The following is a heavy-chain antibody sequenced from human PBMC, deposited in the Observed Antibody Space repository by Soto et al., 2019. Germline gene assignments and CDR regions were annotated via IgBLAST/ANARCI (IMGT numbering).Heavy chain of an antibody. CDR1: GFTFNSYA. D-gene: IGHD1-1*01. V-gene: IGHV3-23*01. Sequence: SLRLSCAASGFTFNSYAMTWVRQAPGKGLEWVSIISSSGDGTYYVDSVKGRFTISRDNSKNTLYLQMNSLRVEDTATYYCAGALENPYFYYGLDVWGQGTTVTVSS. J-gene: IGHJ6*02. CDR3: AGALENPYFYYGLDV. CDR2: ISSSGDGT.